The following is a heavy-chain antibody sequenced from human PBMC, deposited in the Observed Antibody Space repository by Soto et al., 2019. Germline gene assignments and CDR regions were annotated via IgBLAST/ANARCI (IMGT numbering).Heavy chain of an antibody. V-gene: IGHV4-34*01. CDR2: INHSGST. CDR1: GGSFSGYY. Sequence: PSETLSLTCAVCGGSFSGYYWSWIRQPPGKGLEWIGEINHSGSTNYNPSLKSRVTISVDTSKNQFSLKLSSVTAADTAVYYCASRYYDFWSGSPWGQGTLVTVSS. CDR3: ASRYYDFWSGSP. J-gene: IGHJ4*02. D-gene: IGHD3-3*01.